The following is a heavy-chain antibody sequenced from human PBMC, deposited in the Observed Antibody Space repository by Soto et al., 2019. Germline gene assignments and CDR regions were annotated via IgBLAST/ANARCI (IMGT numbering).Heavy chain of an antibody. V-gene: IGHV4-34*01. D-gene: IGHD1-1*01. CDR1: GGSFSGYY. CDR2: VNHSGST. Sequence: PSETLSLTCAVYGGSFSGYYWTWIRQPPGKGLEWIGEVNHSGSTKYNSSLGSRVTISADSSKNQFSLKLWSVTAADTAVYFCARGIRTTQTFHGGAPEKYSFDSWCPGTQVTV. J-gene: IGHJ4*02. CDR3: ARGIRTTQTFHGGAPEKYSFDS.